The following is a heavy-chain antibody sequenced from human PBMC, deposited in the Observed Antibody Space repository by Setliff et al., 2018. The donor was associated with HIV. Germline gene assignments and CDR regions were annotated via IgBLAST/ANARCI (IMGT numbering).Heavy chain of an antibody. D-gene: IGHD1-1*01. CDR2: ISGSGGST. V-gene: IGHV3-23*01. CDR1: GFTFSSYA. CDR3: ARDMWNRRMFYFDS. J-gene: IGHJ4*02. Sequence: GGSLRLSCAASGFTFSSYAMSWVRQAPGKGLEWVSAISGSGGSTYYADSVKGRFTISRDNSKNTLYLQMNSLRVEDTAVYYCARDMWNRRMFYFDSWGQGTLVTVSS.